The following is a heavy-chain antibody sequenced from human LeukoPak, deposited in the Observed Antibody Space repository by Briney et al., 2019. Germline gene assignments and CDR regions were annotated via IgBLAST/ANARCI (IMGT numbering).Heavy chain of an antibody. J-gene: IGHJ6*03. CDR2: IWYDGSNK. D-gene: IGHD3-22*01. CDR3: AKGNYDSRPSYYYYYMDV. CDR1: GFTFSSYG. Sequence: PGGSLRLSCAASGFTFSSYGMHWVRQAPGKGLEWVAVIWYDGSNKYYADSVKGRFTISRDNSKNTLYPQMNSLRAEDTAVYYCAKGNYDSRPSYYYYYMDVWGKGTTVTVSS. V-gene: IGHV3-33*06.